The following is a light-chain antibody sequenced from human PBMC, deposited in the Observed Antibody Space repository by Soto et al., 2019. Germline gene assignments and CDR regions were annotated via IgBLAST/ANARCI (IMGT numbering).Light chain of an antibody. Sequence: EIVMTQSPATLSVSPGERATLPCRASQSISSNLAWYQQKPGQAPRLLVYGASTRATGIPARFSGSGSGTDFPLTITSLQSEDSAVYFCQQYSNWWTFGQGTKVEAK. CDR3: QQYSNWWT. V-gene: IGKV3-15*01. CDR2: GAS. J-gene: IGKJ1*01. CDR1: QSISSN.